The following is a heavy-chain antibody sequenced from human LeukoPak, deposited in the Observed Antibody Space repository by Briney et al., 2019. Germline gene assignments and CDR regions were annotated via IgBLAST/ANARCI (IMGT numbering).Heavy chain of an antibody. J-gene: IGHJ6*03. Sequence: SETLSLTCTVSGGSISSYYWSWIRQPPGKGLEWIGYIYYSGSTNYNPSLKSRVTISVDTSKNQFSLKLSSVTAADTAVYYCARDVVVPATANYYHYYYYMDVWGKGTAVTVSS. V-gene: IGHV4-59*12. CDR2: IYYSGST. CDR1: GGSISSYY. CDR3: ARDVVVPATANYYHYYYYMDV. D-gene: IGHD2-2*01.